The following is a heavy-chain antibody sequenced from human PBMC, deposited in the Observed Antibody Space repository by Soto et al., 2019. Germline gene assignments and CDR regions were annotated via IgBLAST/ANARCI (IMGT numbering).Heavy chain of an antibody. CDR2: IDPNSGAT. Sequence: QVYLVQSGAEVRRPGASVKVSCTAFGYILTGYSLHWVRQAPGQGLEWMGWIDPNSGATNSAERFHGRVSMTRDTSISAAYLELSSLRSDDTAVYYCARGYGSAPNMELRFGIDVWRQGTTISVSS. D-gene: IGHD5-18*01. CDR3: ARGYGSAPNMELRFGIDV. V-gene: IGHV1-2*02. CDR1: GYILTGYS. J-gene: IGHJ6*02.